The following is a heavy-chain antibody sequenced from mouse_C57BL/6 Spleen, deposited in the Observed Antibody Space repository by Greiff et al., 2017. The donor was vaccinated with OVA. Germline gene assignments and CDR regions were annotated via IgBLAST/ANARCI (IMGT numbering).Heavy chain of an antibody. CDR2: IHPNSGST. Sequence: QVQLQQPGAELVKPGASVKLSCKASGYTFTSYWMHWVKQRPGQGLEWIGMIHPNSGSTNYNEKFKSKATLTVDKSSSTAYMQLSSLTSEDSAVYYCARESGNYYLDYWGQGTTLTVSS. D-gene: IGHD2-1*01. J-gene: IGHJ2*01. CDR1: GYTFTSYW. V-gene: IGHV1-64*01. CDR3: ARESGNYYLDY.